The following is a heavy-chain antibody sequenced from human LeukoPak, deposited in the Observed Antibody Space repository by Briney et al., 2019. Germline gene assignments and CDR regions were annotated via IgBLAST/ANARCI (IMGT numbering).Heavy chain of an antibody. Sequence: GGSLRLSCAASGFTFSSYSMNWVRQAPGKGLEWVSAISGSGGSTYYADSVKGRFTISRDNSKNTLYPQMNSLRADDTAVYYCAKESTVTPGNVNWFDSWGQGTLVTVSS. J-gene: IGHJ5*01. V-gene: IGHV3-23*01. CDR3: AKESTVTPGNVNWFDS. CDR1: GFTFSSYS. CDR2: ISGSGGST. D-gene: IGHD4-17*01.